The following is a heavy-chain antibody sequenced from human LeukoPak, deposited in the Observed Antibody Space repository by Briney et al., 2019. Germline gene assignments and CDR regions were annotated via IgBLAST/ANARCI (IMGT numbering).Heavy chain of an antibody. CDR2: ISYDGTQK. J-gene: IGHJ4*02. CDR3: ARERAAAASSSDFDY. Sequence: GRSLRLSCAASGFTFSSYSIHWVRQTPGKGLEWVSAISYDGTQKFYADSVKGRFTPSRDNSKNTLYLQMNSLTTEDTAVYFCARERAAAASSSDFDYWGQGTLVTVSS. D-gene: IGHD6-13*01. V-gene: IGHV3-30*04. CDR1: GFTFSSYS.